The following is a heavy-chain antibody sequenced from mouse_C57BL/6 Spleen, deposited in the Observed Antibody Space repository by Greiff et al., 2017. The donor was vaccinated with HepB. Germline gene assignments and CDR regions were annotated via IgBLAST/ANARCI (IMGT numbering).Heavy chain of an antibody. V-gene: IGHV5-4*01. CDR3: AKLRPGFAY. D-gene: IGHD2-4*01. CDR2: ISDGGSYT. Sequence: EVQRVESGGGLVKPGGSLKLSCAASGFTFSSYAMSWVRQTPEKRLEWVATISDGGSYTYYPDNVKGRFTISRDNAKNNLYLQMSHLKSEDTAMYYCAKLRPGFAYWGQGTLVTVSA. CDR1: GFTFSSYA. J-gene: IGHJ3*01.